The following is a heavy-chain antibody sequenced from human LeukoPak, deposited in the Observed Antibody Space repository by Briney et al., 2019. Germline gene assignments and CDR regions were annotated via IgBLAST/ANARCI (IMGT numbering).Heavy chain of an antibody. D-gene: IGHD3-22*01. CDR2: INWNGGST. CDR1: GFTFDDYG. V-gene: IGHV3-20*01. CDR3: ARGKYYYDSSGYLLLDY. J-gene: IGHJ4*02. Sequence: PGGSLRLSCAASGFTFDDYGMSWVRQAPGKGLEWVSGINWNGGSTGYADSVKGRFTISRDNAKNSLYLQMNSLRAEDTALYHCARGKYYYDSSGYLLLDYWGQGTLVTVSP.